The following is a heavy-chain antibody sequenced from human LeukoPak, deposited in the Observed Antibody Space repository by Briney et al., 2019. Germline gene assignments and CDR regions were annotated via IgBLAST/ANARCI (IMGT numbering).Heavy chain of an antibody. J-gene: IGHJ5*02. CDR1: GGTFSSYA. V-gene: IGHV1-69*13. D-gene: IGHD3-3*01. CDR2: IIPIFGTA. Sequence: ASVKVSCKASGGTFSSYAISWVRQAPGQGLEWMGGIIPIFGTADYAQKFQGRVTITADESTSTAYMELSSLRSEDTAVYYCARDFWSGYLEDNWFDPWGQGTLVTVSS. CDR3: ARDFWSGYLEDNWFDP.